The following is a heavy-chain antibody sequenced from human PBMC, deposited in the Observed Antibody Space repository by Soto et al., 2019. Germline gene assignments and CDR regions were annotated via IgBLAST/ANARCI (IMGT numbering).Heavy chain of an antibody. CDR3: AKTIRLLYYCFDY. Sequence: EVQLLESGGGLVQPGGSLRLSCVASGFTFSSYAMNWVRQAPGKGLEWVSGITGSGGSTYHADSVKGRFTISRDNSKNTLYLQMNTLRVEYTAVYFCAKTIRLLYYCFDYWGQGTLVTVSS. CDR2: ITGSGGST. V-gene: IGHV3-23*01. J-gene: IGHJ4*02. CDR1: GFTFSSYA. D-gene: IGHD3-10*01.